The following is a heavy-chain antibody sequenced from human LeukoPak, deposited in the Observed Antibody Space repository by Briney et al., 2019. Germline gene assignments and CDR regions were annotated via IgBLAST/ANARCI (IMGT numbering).Heavy chain of an antibody. CDR3: ARDGRAYYYDSSGYSAYYYYYYMDV. CDR1: GFTFSSYW. D-gene: IGHD3-22*01. J-gene: IGHJ6*03. CDR2: IKQDGSEK. Sequence: PGGSLRLSCAASGFTFSSYWMSWVRQAPGKGLEWVANIKQDGSEKYYVDSVKGRFTISRDNAKNSLYLQMNSLRAEDTAVYYCARDGRAYYYDSSGYSAYYYYYYMDVWGKGTTVTVSS. V-gene: IGHV3-7*01.